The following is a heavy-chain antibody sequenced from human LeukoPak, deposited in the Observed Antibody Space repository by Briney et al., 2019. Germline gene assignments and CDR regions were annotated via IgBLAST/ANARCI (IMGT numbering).Heavy chain of an antibody. V-gene: IGHV3-7*03. CDR1: GFMFSSYW. CDR3: AREEVRSFDN. J-gene: IGHJ4*02. CDR2: IKQDGSEK. D-gene: IGHD5-24*01. Sequence: GGSLRLSCAASGFMFSSYWMTWVRQAPGKGLEWVANIKQDGSEKYYMSSVRGRFTISRDNAKNSLYLQMNNVRAEDTAVCYCAREEVRSFDNWGQGTLVTVSS.